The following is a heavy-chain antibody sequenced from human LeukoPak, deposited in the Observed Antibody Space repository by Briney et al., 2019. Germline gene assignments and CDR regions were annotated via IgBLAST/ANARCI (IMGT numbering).Heavy chain of an antibody. Sequence: AGGSLRLSCAASGFTFSSYAMSWVRQAPGKGLEWVSAISGSGGSTYYADSVKGRFTISRDNSKNTLYLQMNSLRAEDTAVYYCAKDVSPNYYDSSGYYSIFDYWGQGTLVTVPS. CDR3: AKDVSPNYYDSSGYYSIFDY. D-gene: IGHD3-22*01. V-gene: IGHV3-23*01. CDR1: GFTFSSYA. CDR2: ISGSGGST. J-gene: IGHJ4*02.